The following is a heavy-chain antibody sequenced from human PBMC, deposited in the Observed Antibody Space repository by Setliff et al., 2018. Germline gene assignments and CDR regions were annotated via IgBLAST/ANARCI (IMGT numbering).Heavy chain of an antibody. Sequence: PSETLSLTCTVSGGSISSGSYYWSWIRQSAGKGLEWIGRIYASGSTEYNPSLGSRVTISVDTSKNQFSLKLSSVTAADTAVYYCASYRQDVNYWGQGTLVTVSS. CDR2: IYASGST. CDR1: GGSISSGSYY. J-gene: IGHJ4*02. D-gene: IGHD4-4*01. V-gene: IGHV4-61*02. CDR3: ASYRQDVNY.